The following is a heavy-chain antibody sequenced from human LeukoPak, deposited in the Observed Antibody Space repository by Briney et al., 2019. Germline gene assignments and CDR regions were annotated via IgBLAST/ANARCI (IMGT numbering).Heavy chain of an antibody. CDR1: GYTFTSYD. CDR2: MNPNSGNT. Sequence: VASVKVSCKASGYTFTSYDINWVRQATGQGLEWMGWMNPNSGNTGYAQKFQGRVTITRNTSISTAYMELSSLRSEDTAVYYCARGYCSGGSCYDNWXDPXGQGTLVTVS. CDR3: ARGYCSGGSCYDNWXDP. V-gene: IGHV1-8*03. D-gene: IGHD2-15*01. J-gene: IGHJ5*02.